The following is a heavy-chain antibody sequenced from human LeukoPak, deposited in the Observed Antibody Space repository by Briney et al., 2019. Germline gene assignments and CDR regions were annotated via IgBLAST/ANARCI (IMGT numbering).Heavy chain of an antibody. CDR3: ALSRDGYRADAFDI. CDR2: INTSGST. Sequence: PSETLSLTCTVSGGSISSYYWSWIRQPAGKGLEWIGRINTSGSTNNNLSLKSRVTMSVDTSKNQFSLKLSSVTAADTAVYYCALSRDGYRADAFDIWGQGTMVTVSS. CDR1: GGSISSYY. V-gene: IGHV4-4*07. D-gene: IGHD5-24*01. J-gene: IGHJ3*02.